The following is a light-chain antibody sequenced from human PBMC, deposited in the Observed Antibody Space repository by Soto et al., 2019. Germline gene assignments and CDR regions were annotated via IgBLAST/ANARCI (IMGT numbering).Light chain of an antibody. CDR3: QQYGSSPRT. CDR2: DAS. CDR1: QNVYRY. J-gene: IGKJ1*01. Sequence: EIVLTQSPATLSLSPWERAALSCRASQNVYRYLAWYQQKPGQAPRLLISDASNRATGIPARFSGSGSGTDFTLTISRLEPEDFAVYYCQQYGSSPRTFGQGTKVDIK. V-gene: IGKV3-20*01.